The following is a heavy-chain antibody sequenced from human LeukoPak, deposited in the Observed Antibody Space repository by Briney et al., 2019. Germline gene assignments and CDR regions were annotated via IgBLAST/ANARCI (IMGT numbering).Heavy chain of an antibody. D-gene: IGHD1-7*01. V-gene: IGHV4-39*01. CDR3: ARGELALPYYYYYMDV. J-gene: IGHJ6*03. CDR2: IYYSGST. Sequence: SETLSLTCTVSGGSISSSSYYWGWIRQPPGKGLEWIGSIYYSGSTYYNPSLKSRVTISVDTSKNQFSLKLSSVTAADTAVYYCARGELALPYYYYYMDVWGKGTTVTVSS. CDR1: GGSISSSSYY.